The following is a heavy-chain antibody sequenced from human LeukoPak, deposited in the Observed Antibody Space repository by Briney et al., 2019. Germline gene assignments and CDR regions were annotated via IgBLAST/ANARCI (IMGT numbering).Heavy chain of an antibody. V-gene: IGHV3-73*01. CDR3: TGNYYGSGSYADFDY. D-gene: IGHD3-10*01. J-gene: IGHJ4*02. CDR2: IRSTANGYAT. CDR1: GFNFMQYG. Sequence: GGSLRLSCVGSGFNFMQYGMMWVRQASGKGLEWVGRIRSTANGYATAYAASVKGRFTISRDDSKNTAYLQMDSLKTEDTAVYYCTGNYYGSGSYADFDYWGQGTLVTVSS.